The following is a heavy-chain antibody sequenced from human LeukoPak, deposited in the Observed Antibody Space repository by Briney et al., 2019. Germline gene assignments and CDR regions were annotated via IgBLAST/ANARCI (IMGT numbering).Heavy chain of an antibody. D-gene: IGHD3-10*01. V-gene: IGHV4-39*01. CDR2: IYYSGST. J-gene: IGHJ3*02. Sequence: PSETLSLTCTVSGGSVSSSSYYWGWIRQPPGKGLEWIGSIYYSGSTYYNPSLKSRVTISVDTSKNQFSLKLSSVTAADTAVYYCARLTFFEGIVLLWFGGAFDIWGQGTMVTVSS. CDR1: GGSVSSSSYY. CDR3: ARLTFFEGIVLLWFGGAFDI.